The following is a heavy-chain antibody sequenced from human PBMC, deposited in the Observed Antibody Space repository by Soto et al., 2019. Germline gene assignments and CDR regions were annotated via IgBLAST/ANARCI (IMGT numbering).Heavy chain of an antibody. V-gene: IGHV4-61*05. CDR2: IYYSGAT. CDR1: GDSMRTCYPY. D-gene: IGHD2-21*02. Sequence: SETLYLTSTVSGDSMRTCYPYYDWLRPFPWKGLGWLVYIYYSGATNYSPSLRPSATISRDTPKNQFSLTLISVTAADTALYSCARDKDLRLTVWAYGGQGIAVTV. J-gene: IGHJ6*02. CDR3: ARDKDLRLTVWAY.